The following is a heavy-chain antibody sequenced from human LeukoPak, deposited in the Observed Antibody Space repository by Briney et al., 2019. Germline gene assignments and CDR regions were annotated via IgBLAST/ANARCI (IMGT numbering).Heavy chain of an antibody. CDR1: GGSFSDYY. CDR3: ARGDSSSWDIVGRYFDL. CDR2: INHSGST. D-gene: IGHD6-13*01. Sequence: SETLSLTCAVYGGSFSDYYWSWIRQPPGKGLEWIGEINHSGSTNYNPFLKSRVTISVDTSKNQFSLKLSSVTAADTAVYYCARGDSSSWDIVGRYFDLWGRGTLVTVSS. V-gene: IGHV4-34*01. J-gene: IGHJ2*01.